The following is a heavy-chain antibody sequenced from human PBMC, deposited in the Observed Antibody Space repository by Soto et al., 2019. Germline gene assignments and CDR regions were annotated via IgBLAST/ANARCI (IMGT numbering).Heavy chain of an antibody. CDR3: AGVRGTVFRGFMNWFDT. CDR2: IDQSGSN. J-gene: IGHJ5*02. Sequence: QVQLQQWGAGLLKSSETLSLTCAVYGGSFSGYYWNWLRQPPGEGLEWMGKIDQSGSNNYNPSLKGRVTVAVDTPGSQFSLKLASVSAMATAVYYCAGVRGTVFRGFMNWFDTCGQGTLVTVSS. CDR1: GGSFSGYY. V-gene: IGHV4-34*01. D-gene: IGHD3-10*01.